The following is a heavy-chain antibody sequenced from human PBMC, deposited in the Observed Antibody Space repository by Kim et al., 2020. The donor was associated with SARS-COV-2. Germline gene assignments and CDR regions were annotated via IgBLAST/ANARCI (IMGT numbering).Heavy chain of an antibody. J-gene: IGHJ4*02. Sequence: GESLKISCKGSGYSFTSYWISWVRQMPGKGLEWMGRIDPSDSYTNYSPSFQGHVTISADKSISTAYLQWSSLKASDTAMYYCARHLGKKTLGTMIVVVPFDYWGQGTLVTVSS. CDR2: IDPSDSYT. V-gene: IGHV5-10-1*01. CDR1: GYSFTSYW. CDR3: ARHLGKKTLGTMIVVVPFDY. D-gene: IGHD3-22*01.